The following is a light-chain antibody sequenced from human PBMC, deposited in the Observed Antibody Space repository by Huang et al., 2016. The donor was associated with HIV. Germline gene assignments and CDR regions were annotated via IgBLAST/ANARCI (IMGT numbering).Light chain of an antibody. CDR2: DAS. CDR1: QIVNNY. V-gene: IGKV3-11*01. J-gene: IGKJ4*01. CDR3: QQRTNWPLT. Sequence: EIVLTQSPATLSLSPGERATLSCRPSQIVNNYLAWYQQKPGQAPSLRIDDASNRATGIPARFSGSGSGTDFTLTISNLEPEDSAVYYCQQRTNWPLTFGGGTKVEIK.